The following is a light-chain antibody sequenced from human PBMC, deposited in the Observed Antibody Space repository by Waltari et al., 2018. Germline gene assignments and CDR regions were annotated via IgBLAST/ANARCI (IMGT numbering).Light chain of an antibody. CDR2: KAS. CDR1: QSISNW. CDR3: QHYNNYPWT. J-gene: IGKJ1*01. V-gene: IGKV1-5*03. Sequence: IQMTQSLSTLSASVGDSVTIPCRASQSISNWLAWYQQKPGKAPKPLISKASSLESGATSRFSGSGSGTEFTLTINSLQPDDFATYYCQHYNNYPWTFGQGTKVEIK.